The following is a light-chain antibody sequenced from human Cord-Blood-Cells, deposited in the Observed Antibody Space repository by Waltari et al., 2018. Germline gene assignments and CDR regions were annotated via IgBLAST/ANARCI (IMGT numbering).Light chain of an antibody. CDR2: EGS. CDR3: CSYAGSSTFEV. Sequence: QSALTQPASVSGSPGQPVTSPRSSTSRDVGSHHLVSWYQQHPGKAAKLMIYEGSKRPSGVSNRFSGSKSGNTASLTISGLQAEDEADYYCCSYAGSSTFEVFGGGTKLTVL. CDR1: SRDVGSHHL. V-gene: IGLV2-23*03. J-gene: IGLJ3*02.